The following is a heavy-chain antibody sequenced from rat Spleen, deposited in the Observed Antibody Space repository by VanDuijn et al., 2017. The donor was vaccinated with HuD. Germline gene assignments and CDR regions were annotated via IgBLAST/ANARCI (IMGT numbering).Heavy chain of an antibody. D-gene: IGHD4-3*01. V-gene: IGHV5S13*01. CDR1: GFTYSNYV. CDR2: ISTGGGNT. Sequence: EVQLVESDGDLVQPGRSLKLSCAASGFTYSNYVMAWVRQAPTKGLEWVASISTGGGNTYYRDSVKGRFTISRDNAKNTLYLQMDSLRSEDTATYYCARHNSGYGVMDAWGQGASVTVSS. CDR3: ARHNSGYGVMDA. J-gene: IGHJ4*01.